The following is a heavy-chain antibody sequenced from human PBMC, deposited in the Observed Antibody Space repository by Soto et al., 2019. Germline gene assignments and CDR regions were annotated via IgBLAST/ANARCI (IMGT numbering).Heavy chain of an antibody. V-gene: IGHV4-59*01. CDR3: ARVGAAAAPGYFDH. D-gene: IGHD6-13*01. J-gene: IGHJ4*02. CDR1: GGFISSYY. Sequence: QVQLQESGPGLLKPSETLSLTCTVSGGFISSYYWSWIRQPPGKGLEWIGNIFDSGSTNYSPSLKGRVTISVDTSKNTFSLKVRSVSAAVTAMYYCARVGAAAAPGYFDHWGQGTLVTVSS. CDR2: IFDSGST.